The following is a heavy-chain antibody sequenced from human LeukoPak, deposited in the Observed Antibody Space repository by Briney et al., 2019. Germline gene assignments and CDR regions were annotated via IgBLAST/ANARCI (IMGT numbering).Heavy chain of an antibody. D-gene: IGHD3-3*01. CDR2: LYSTGNT. CDR3: ARWRPIDAFDI. CDR1: GFTVSRNY. Sequence: QSGGSLRLSCAASGFTVSRNYMNWVRQAPGKGLEWVSLLYSTGNTSYADSVKGRFTISRHNSKNTLYLQVNSLRPEDTAMYYCARWRPIDAFDIWGQGTMVIVSS. J-gene: IGHJ3*02. V-gene: IGHV3-53*04.